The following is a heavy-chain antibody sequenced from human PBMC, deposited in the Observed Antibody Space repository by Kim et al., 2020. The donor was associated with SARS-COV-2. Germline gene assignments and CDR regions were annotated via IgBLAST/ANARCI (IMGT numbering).Heavy chain of an antibody. V-gene: IGHV3-33*01. CDR3: ARVTMVRGVSPYYYGMDV. CDR1: GFTFSSYG. J-gene: IGHJ6*02. CDR2: IWYDGSNK. Sequence: GGSLRLSCAASGFTFSSYGMHWVRQAPGKGLEWVAVIWYDGSNKYYADSVKGRFTISRDNSKNTLYLQMNSLRAEDTAVYYCARVTMVRGVSPYYYGMDVWGQGTTVTVSS. D-gene: IGHD3-10*01.